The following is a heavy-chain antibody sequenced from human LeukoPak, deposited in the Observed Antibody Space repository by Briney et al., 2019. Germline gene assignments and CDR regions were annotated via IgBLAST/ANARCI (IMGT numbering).Heavy chain of an antibody. D-gene: IGHD3-10*01. Sequence: GASVKVSCKASGYTFTGYYMHWVRQAPGQVLEWMGWINPNSGDSNIAQNFQIRVTMTRDKSISTIYMELRRLRFDDTAVYYCARGRDEIDYWGQGTLVTVSS. CDR2: INPNSGDS. CDR3: ARGRDEIDY. CDR1: GYTFTGYY. V-gene: IGHV1-2*02. J-gene: IGHJ4*02.